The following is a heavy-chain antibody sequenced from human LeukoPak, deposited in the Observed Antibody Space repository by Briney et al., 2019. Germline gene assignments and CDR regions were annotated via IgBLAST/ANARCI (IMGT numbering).Heavy chain of an antibody. D-gene: IGHD4-23*01. J-gene: IGHJ4*02. CDR1: GGSISSYY. CDR3: ARDRTYGGHDY. Sequence: SETLSLTCTVSGGSISSYYWSWIRQPPGKGLEWIGYIYYSGSTNYNPSLKSRVTISVDTSKNQFSLKLSSVTAADTAVYYCARDRTYGGHDYWGQGTLVTVSS. CDR2: IYYSGST. V-gene: IGHV4-59*12.